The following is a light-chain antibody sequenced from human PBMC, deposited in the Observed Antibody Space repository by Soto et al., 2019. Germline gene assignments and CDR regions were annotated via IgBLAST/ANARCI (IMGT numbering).Light chain of an antibody. CDR3: QQYGTSTLT. V-gene: IGKV3-20*01. J-gene: IGKJ4*01. CDR2: GAS. CDR1: QSVSSKS. Sequence: IVLTQSPGTLSLSPGERVALSCRASQSVSSKSLAWYQQKPGQAPRLIIYGASKRATGTPDRFSGSVSGTDGTLTISRLETEDRAVYYCQQYGTSTLTFGGGTKVDIK.